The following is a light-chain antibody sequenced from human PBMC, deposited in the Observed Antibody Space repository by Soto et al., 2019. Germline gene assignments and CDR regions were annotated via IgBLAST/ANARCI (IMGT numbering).Light chain of an antibody. Sequence: EIVLTQSPGTLSLSPGERATLSCRAIQTISGSYLAWYQQKPGQAPRLLIYGASIRATGIPDRFSGSGSETDFTLTISRLEPEDFALYYCQQYGSSAPITFGQGTRLEIK. CDR2: GAS. CDR3: QQYGSSAPIT. J-gene: IGKJ5*01. CDR1: QTISGSY. V-gene: IGKV3-20*01.